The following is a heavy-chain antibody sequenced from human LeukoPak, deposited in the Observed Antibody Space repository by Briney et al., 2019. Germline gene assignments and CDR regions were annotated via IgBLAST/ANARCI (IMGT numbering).Heavy chain of an antibody. CDR3: ARRDYGGPRAADY. J-gene: IGHJ4*02. D-gene: IGHD4/OR15-4a*01. CDR1: GVSVSSDSYY. V-gene: IGHV4-61*01. Sequence: SETLSLTCTVSGVSVSSDSYYWSWIRQPPGKGLEWIGYVYYTGTTNYNPSLKSRVTMSVDTSKNQLSLKLNSVTAADTAVYYCARRDYGGPRAADYWGQGTLVTVSS. CDR2: VYYTGTT.